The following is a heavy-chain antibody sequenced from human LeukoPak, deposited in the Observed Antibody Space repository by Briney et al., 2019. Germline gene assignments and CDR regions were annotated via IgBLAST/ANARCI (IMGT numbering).Heavy chain of an antibody. CDR2: ISYDGRNK. D-gene: IGHD3-3*01. CDR3: GIDRGEWSRVYYFFDGMDV. CDR1: GFTFSSYA. Sequence: PGRSLRLSCAPSGFTFSSYAIHWVRQAPRKELEWVAVISYDGRNKYYAASVKGRFTISRDNSQNTLYLQMHSLRAEDTAVYYCGIDRGEWSRVYYFFDGMDVWGKGTTVTVSS. J-gene: IGHJ6*04. V-gene: IGHV3-30*04.